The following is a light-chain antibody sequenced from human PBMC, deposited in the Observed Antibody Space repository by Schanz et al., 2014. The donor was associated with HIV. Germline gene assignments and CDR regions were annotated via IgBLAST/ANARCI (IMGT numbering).Light chain of an antibody. J-gene: IGKJ1*01. V-gene: IGKV3-20*01. CDR1: QSVTSNL. CDR2: GAS. Sequence: EIVLTQSPGTLSLSPGERAALSCRASQSVTSNLLAWYQQKPGQAPRLLIFGASKRATGIPDRFSGSESGTDFTLTITRREPEDYAGYYCQQYGGPPWTFGQGTKVEVK. CDR3: QQYGGPPWT.